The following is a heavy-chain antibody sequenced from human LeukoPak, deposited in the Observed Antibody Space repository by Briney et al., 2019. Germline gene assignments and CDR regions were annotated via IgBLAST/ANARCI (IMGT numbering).Heavy chain of an antibody. D-gene: IGHD3-22*01. CDR2: IGVGRGGT. J-gene: IGHJ4*02. Sequence: GGSLRLSCAASGFTFSTHAMTWVRQAPGKGLEWISAIGVGRGGTYYADSVQGRFTISRDNSKNTLYLQMSSLRAEDTAVYYCAKAPIYDSTGYYREYEHWGQGTLVTVSS. V-gene: IGHV3-23*01. CDR1: GFTFSTHA. CDR3: AKAPIYDSTGYYREYEH.